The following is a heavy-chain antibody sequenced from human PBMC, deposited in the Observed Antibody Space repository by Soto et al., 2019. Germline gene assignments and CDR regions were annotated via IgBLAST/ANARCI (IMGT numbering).Heavy chain of an antibody. J-gene: IGHJ5*02. Sequence: QLQLQESGSGLVKPSQTLSLTCAVSGGSISSGGYSWSWIRQPPGKGLEWIGYIYHSGSTYCNPSVKGRVTISVDRSTNQFSLKLSSVTAADTAVYCFARVPHPWGQGTLVTVSS. CDR3: ARVPHP. V-gene: IGHV4-30-2*01. CDR1: GGSISSGGYS. CDR2: IYHSGST.